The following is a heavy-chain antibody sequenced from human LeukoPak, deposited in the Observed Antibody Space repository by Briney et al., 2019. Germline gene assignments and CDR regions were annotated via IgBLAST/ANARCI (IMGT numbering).Heavy chain of an antibody. CDR3: AKGTEYCSSTSCYYFDY. V-gene: IGHV3-23*01. Sequence: PGGSLRLSCAASGFTFSSYAMSWVRQAPGKGLEWVSAISGSGGSTYYADSVKGRLTISRDNSKNTLYLQMNSLRAEDTAVYYCAKGTEYCSSTSCYYFDYWGQGTLVTVSS. J-gene: IGHJ4*02. CDR2: ISGSGGST. D-gene: IGHD2-2*01. CDR1: GFTFSSYA.